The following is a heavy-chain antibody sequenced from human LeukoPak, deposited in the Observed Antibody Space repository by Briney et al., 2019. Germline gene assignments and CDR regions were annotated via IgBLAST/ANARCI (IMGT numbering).Heavy chain of an antibody. CDR1: GGSLRSSGHW. CDR3: ARQSGDQSSAWYFDA. CDR2: IHYSGKV. J-gene: IGHJ4*02. V-gene: IGHV4-39*01. Sequence: SETLSLACTVSGGSLRSSGHWWVWIRQPPGKGLEWIGSIHYSGKVYYNPSLKSRVTTSVDTSTDQFSLRLSSATAADTAIYYCARQSGDQSSAWYFDAWGQGTLVTVSS. D-gene: IGHD6-19*01.